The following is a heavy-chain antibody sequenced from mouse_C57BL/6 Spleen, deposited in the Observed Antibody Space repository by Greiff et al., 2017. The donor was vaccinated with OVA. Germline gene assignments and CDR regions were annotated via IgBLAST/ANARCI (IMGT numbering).Heavy chain of an antibody. CDR1: GFTFSSYA. CDR3: AREDGYYPYWYFDV. CDR2: ISDGGSYT. J-gene: IGHJ1*03. V-gene: IGHV5-4*01. Sequence: EVKLQESGGGLVKPGGSLKLSCAASGFTFSSYAMSWVRQTPEKRLEWVATISDGGSYTYYPDNVKGRFTISRDNAKNNLYLQMSHLKSEDTAMYYCAREDGYYPYWYFDVWGTGTTVTVSS. D-gene: IGHD2-3*01.